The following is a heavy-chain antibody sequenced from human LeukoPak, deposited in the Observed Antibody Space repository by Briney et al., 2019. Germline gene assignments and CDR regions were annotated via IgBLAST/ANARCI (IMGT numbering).Heavy chain of an antibody. D-gene: IGHD5-18*01. CDR1: GGTFSSYA. J-gene: IGHJ4*02. CDR3: ARGDTAMVDFDY. Sequence: GASVKVSCKASGGTFSSYAISWVRQAPGQGLEWMGGIIPIFGTANYAQKFQGRVTITVDESTSTAYMELSSLRSEDTAVYYCARGDTAMVDFDYWGQGTLVTVSS. V-gene: IGHV1-69*13. CDR2: IIPIFGTA.